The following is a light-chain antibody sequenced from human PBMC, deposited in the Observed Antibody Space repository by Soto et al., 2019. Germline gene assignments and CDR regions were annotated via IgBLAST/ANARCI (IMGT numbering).Light chain of an antibody. V-gene: IGLV2-14*01. J-gene: IGLJ3*02. CDR1: SSDVGGYNF. Sequence: QSVLTQPASVSGSPGQSITISCTGTSSDVGGYNFVSWYQQHPGKAPRLMIFEVNNRPSGVSDRFSGSTSGNTASLTISGLQAEDEADYYCSSYTFSSTLVVFGGGTKLTVL. CDR3: SSYTFSSTLVV. CDR2: EVN.